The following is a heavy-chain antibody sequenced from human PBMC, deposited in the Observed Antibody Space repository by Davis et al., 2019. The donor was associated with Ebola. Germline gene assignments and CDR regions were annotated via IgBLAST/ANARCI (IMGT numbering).Heavy chain of an antibody. J-gene: IGHJ6*03. CDR2: INHSGRT. CDR1: GGSISSGGYY. D-gene: IGHD2-2*01. CDR3: ARGRVAVLVPAADNYHYYMDV. V-gene: IGHV4-39*07. Sequence: MPSETLSLTCTVSGGSISSGGYYWSWIRQPPGKGLEWIGEINHSGRTNYKPSLKSRVTISADTSKNQFSLKLSSVTAADTAMYYCARGRVAVLVPAADNYHYYMDVWGKGTTVTVSS.